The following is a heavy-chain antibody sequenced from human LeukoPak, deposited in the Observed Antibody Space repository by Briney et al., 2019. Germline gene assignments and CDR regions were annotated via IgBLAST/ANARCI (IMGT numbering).Heavy chain of an antibody. CDR1: GGSISSRSYY. Sequence: SETLSLTCSVSGGSISSRSYYWGWIRHPPGKGLEWIGSISYSASTYYNPSLKSRVTISVDTSKNQFSLKLSSVTAADTAVYYCARGIVGATDYDYWGQGTLVTVSS. CDR3: ARGIVGATDYDY. D-gene: IGHD1-26*01. J-gene: IGHJ4*02. CDR2: ISYSAST. V-gene: IGHV4-39*07.